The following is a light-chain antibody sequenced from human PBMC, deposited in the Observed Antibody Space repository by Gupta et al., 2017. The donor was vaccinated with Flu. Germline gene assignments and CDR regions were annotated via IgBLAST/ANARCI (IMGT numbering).Light chain of an antibody. Sequence: YPATLSVSPGDRVTRSCRASQSISINLAWYQQKPGRAPRLLIYGAIHRAAGIPERYSGSGSGTEFTLTITSLQSEDFAVYFWEQYNTWPLFGHGTRVDIK. J-gene: IGKJ3*01. V-gene: IGKV3-15*01. CDR3: EQYNTWPL. CDR1: QSISIN. CDR2: GAI.